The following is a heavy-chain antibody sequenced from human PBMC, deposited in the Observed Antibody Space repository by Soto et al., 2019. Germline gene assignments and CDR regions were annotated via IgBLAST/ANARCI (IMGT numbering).Heavy chain of an antibody. CDR2: ISVSGGST. J-gene: IGHJ4*02. CDR3: AKDLGTGYSSGWYY. CDR1: GFTFSSYA. D-gene: IGHD6-19*01. V-gene: IGHV3-23*01. Sequence: GGSLSLSCAASGFTFSSYAMSWVRQAPGKGLEWVSAISVSGGSTYYADSVKGRFTISRGNSKNTLYLQMNSLRAEDTAVYYCAKDLGTGYSSGWYYWGQGTLVTVSS.